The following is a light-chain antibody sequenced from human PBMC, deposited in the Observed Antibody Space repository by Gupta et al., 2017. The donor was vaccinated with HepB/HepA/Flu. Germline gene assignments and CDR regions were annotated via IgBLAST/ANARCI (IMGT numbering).Light chain of an antibody. CDR2: SNN. V-gene: IGLV1-44*01. J-gene: IGLJ2*01. CDR1: SSNIVSNT. CDR3: AAWDDSLNGVV. Sequence: QSVLTQPPSASGTPGQSVTISCSGSSSNIVSNTVNWYQQLPGTAPKLLIYSNNQRPSGVPDRFSGSQSCTSASLAISGLQSEDEADYYCAAWDDSLNGVVFGGGTKLTVL.